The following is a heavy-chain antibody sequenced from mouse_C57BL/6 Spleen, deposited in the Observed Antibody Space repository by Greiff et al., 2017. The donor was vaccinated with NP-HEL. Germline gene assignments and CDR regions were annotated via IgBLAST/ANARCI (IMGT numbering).Heavy chain of an antibody. V-gene: IGHV1-26*01. Sequence: EVQLQQSGPELVKPGASVKISCKASGYTFTDYYMNWVKQSHGKSLEWIGDINPNNGGTSYNQKFKGKATLTVDKSSSTAYMELRSLTSEDSADYYCAGEVSLLWLRRSPFAYWGQGTLVTVSA. D-gene: IGHD2-2*01. J-gene: IGHJ3*01. CDR1: GYTFTDYY. CDR2: INPNNGGT. CDR3: AGEVSLLWLRRSPFAY.